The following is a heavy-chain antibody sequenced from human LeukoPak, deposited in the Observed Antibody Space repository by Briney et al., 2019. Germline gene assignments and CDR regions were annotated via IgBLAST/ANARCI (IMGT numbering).Heavy chain of an antibody. D-gene: IGHD4-11*01. V-gene: IGHV4-4*07. CDR2: IYTSGST. CDR1: GGSISSYY. Sequence: SETLSLTCTVSGGSISSYYWSWIRQPAGKGLEWIGRIYTSGSTNYNPSLRSRVTMSVDTSKNQFSLKLSSVTAADTAVYYCARDYSNYGWFDPWGQGTLVTVSS. CDR3: ARDYSNYGWFDP. J-gene: IGHJ5*02.